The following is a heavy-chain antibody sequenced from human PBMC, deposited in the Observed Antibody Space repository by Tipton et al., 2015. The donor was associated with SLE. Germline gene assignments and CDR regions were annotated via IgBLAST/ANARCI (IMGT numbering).Heavy chain of an antibody. CDR2: ISGSGGST. Sequence: SLRLSCAASGFTFSSYAMSWVRQAPGKGLEWVSAISGSGGSTYYADSVKGRFTISRDNSKNTLYLQMNSLRAEDTAVYYCARGGRDTAMVTSFDYWGQGTLVTVSS. J-gene: IGHJ4*02. V-gene: IGHV3-23*01. CDR3: ARGGRDTAMVTSFDY. D-gene: IGHD5-18*01. CDR1: GFTFSSYA.